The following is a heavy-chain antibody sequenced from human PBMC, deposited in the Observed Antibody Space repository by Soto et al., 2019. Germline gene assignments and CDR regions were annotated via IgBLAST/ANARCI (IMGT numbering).Heavy chain of an antibody. D-gene: IGHD2-15*01. CDR1: GYSISSGYH. CDR2: VHYSGNT. Sequence: PSETLSLTCTVSGYSISSGYHWAWIRQPPGKGLEWLGSVHYSGNTYYNPSLKSRLTISVDKSKNQFSLNLSSVTAADTAVYYCARQDRVVAEGRWFDPWGQGXLVTVSS. V-gene: IGHV4-38-2*02. J-gene: IGHJ5*02. CDR3: ARQDRVVAEGRWFDP.